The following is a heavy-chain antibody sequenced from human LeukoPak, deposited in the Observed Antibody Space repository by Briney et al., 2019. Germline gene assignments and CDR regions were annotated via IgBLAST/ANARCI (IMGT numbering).Heavy chain of an antibody. Sequence: GSLRLSCAASGFTFSSYSMNWGRQAPGKGLEWVSYISSSSSTIYYADSVKGRFTISRDNAKNSLYLQMNSLRTEDTAVYYCARDSGDGAYYMDVWGKGTTVTVSS. CDR1: GFTFSSYS. V-gene: IGHV3-48*01. J-gene: IGHJ6*03. CDR3: ARDSGDGAYYMDV. CDR2: ISSSSSTI. D-gene: IGHD3-10*01.